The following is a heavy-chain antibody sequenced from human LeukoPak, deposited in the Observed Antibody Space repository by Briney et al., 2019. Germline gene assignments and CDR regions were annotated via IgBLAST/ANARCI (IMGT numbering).Heavy chain of an antibody. J-gene: IGHJ6*03. D-gene: IGHD6-6*01. CDR2: VYTSGST. Sequence: PSQTLSLTCTVSGGSINSGSYYWSWIRQPAGKGLEWVGRVYTSGSTNYNPSLKSRVTISVDTSKNQFSLKLSSVTAADTAVYYCARGASSSSAIGYYYYYMDVWGKGTTVTVSS. CDR1: GGSINSGSYY. CDR3: ARGASSSSAIGYYYYYMDV. V-gene: IGHV4-61*02.